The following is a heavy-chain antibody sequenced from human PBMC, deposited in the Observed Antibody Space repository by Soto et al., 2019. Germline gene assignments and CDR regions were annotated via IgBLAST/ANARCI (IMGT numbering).Heavy chain of an antibody. D-gene: IGHD6-19*01. CDR2: IIPIFGTA. CDR3: ARGGYSSGWYRRNWFDP. J-gene: IGHJ5*02. CDR1: GGTFSSYA. V-gene: IGHV1-69*01. Sequence: QVQLVQSGAEVKKPGSSVKVSCKASGGTFSSYAISWVRQAPGQGLEWMGGIIPIFGTANYAQKFQGRVTITEDESTSTAYMERSSLRSEYMAVYYCARGGYSSGWYRRNWFDPWVQGTLVTVSS.